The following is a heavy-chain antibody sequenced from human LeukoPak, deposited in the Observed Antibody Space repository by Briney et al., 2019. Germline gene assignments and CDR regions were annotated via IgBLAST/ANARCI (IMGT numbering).Heavy chain of an antibody. CDR1: GGSISSYY. CDR2: IYYSGST. Sequence: SETLSLTCTVSGGSISSYYWSWIRQPPGKGLEWIGYIYYSGSTNYNPSLRSRVTISVDTSKNQFSLKLSSVTAADTAVYYCARRMYSGSLDYWGQGTLVTVSS. J-gene: IGHJ4*02. CDR3: ARRMYSGSLDY. V-gene: IGHV4-59*08. D-gene: IGHD6-6*01.